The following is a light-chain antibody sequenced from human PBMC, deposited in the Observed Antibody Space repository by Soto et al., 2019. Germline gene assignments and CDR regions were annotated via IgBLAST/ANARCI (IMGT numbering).Light chain of an antibody. CDR2: GAS. Sequence: EVVMTQSPATLSAAPGERVILSCRASQNIGSNLAWYQQRPGQAPRLLMYGASTRATETPDRFSGSGSATDFTRTIIRLQSEDFAVYYCHQYNKWPPDTFGQGTKLEIK. J-gene: IGKJ2*01. V-gene: IGKV3-15*01. CDR3: HQYNKWPPDT. CDR1: QNIGSN.